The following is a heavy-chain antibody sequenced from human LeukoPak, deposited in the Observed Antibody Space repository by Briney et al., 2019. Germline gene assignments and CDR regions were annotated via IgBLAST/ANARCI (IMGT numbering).Heavy chain of an antibody. CDR2: INPNSGGT. J-gene: IGHJ4*02. CDR3: ARDEWSGSGLDY. V-gene: IGHV1-2*02. CDR1: GYTFTGYY. Sequence: ASVKVSCKASGYTFTGYYMHWVRQAPGQGLEWMGWINPNSGGTNYAQKFQGRVTMTRDTSISTAYMELSRLRSDDTAVYYCARDEWSGSGLDYWGQGTLVTVSS. D-gene: IGHD6-19*01.